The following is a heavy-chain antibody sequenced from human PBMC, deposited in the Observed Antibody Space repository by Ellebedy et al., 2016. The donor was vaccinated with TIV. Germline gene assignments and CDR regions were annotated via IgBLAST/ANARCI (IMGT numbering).Heavy chain of an antibody. CDR2: IYPGDSNT. CDR3: ARLRGDRGYFDL. D-gene: IGHD1-14*01. V-gene: IGHV5-51*01. Sequence: GESLKISCKGSGSSFTNYWIGWVRQMPGKGLEWMGIIYPGDSNTRYSPSFQGQVTISADKSITTAYLQWSSLKASDTAIYYCARLRGDRGYFDLWGRGTLVTVSS. CDR1: GSSFTNYW. J-gene: IGHJ2*01.